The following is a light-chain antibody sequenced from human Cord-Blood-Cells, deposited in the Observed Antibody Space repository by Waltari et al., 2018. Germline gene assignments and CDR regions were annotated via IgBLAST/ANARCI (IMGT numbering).Light chain of an antibody. CDR3: CSYAGSRV. J-gene: IGLJ3*02. V-gene: IGLV2-23*01. CDR2: EGS. CDR1: SSDVGSYNL. Sequence: QSALTQPASVSGSPGQSITISCTGTSSDVGSYNLVSWYQQPPGKAPKLMIYEGSKRPSGVSNRFSGSKSGNTASLTISGLQAEGEADYYCCSYAGSRVFGGGTKLTVL.